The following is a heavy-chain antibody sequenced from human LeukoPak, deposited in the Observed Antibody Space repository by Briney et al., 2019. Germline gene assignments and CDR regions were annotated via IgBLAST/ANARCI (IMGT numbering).Heavy chain of an antibody. CDR1: GGSISSSSYY. D-gene: IGHD2/OR15-2a*01. CDR2: IYYSGST. J-gene: IGHJ4*02. V-gene: IGHV4-39*02. CDR3: ALTFMRGLLGEYFTN. Sequence: SETLSLTCTVSGGSISSSSYYWGWIRQPPGRGLEWIGSIYYSGSTSYNPSLKSRVTISVDTSKNHFSLRLSSVTAADTALYYCALTFMRGLLGEYFTNWGQGTLVTVSS.